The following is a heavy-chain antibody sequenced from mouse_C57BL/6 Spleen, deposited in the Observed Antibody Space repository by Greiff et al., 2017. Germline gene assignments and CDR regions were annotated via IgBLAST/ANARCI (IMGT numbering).Heavy chain of an antibody. D-gene: IGHD3-1*01. J-gene: IGHJ4*01. CDR3: ATLRGDY. CDR1: GFTFSDYG. V-gene: IGHV5-17*01. CDR2: ISSGSSTI. Sequence: EVKLQESGGGLVKPGGSLKLSCAASGFTFSDYGMHWVRQAPEKGLEWVAYISSGSSTIYYADTVKGRFTISRDNAKNTLFLQMTSLRSEDTAMYYCATLRGDYWGQGTSVTVSS.